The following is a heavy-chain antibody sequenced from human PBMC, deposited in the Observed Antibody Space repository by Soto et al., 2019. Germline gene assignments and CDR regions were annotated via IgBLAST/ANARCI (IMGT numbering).Heavy chain of an antibody. D-gene: IGHD6-13*01. CDR2: INSGGSST. Sequence: GGSLRLSCAASGFTFSSYWMYWVRQAPGKGLVWVSDINSGGSSTTYADSVKGRFTISRDNAKNTLYLQMNSLRAEDTAVYYCAKDQGSSWYEIYYWGQGTLVTVSS. CDR3: AKDQGSSWYEIYY. V-gene: IGHV3-74*01. J-gene: IGHJ4*02. CDR1: GFTFSSYW.